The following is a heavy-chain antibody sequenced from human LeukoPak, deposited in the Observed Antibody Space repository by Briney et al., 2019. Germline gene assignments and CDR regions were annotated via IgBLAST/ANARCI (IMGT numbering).Heavy chain of an antibody. V-gene: IGHV3-23*01. D-gene: IGHD3/OR15-3a*01. CDR2: ISGSGGST. Sequence: GGSLRLSCAASGFTFSSYAMSWVRQAPGKGLEWVSAISGSGGSTYYADSVKGRFTISRDNSKNTLYLQMNSLRTEDTAVYYCAKDTRTGYYIGYYFDYWGQGTLVTVSS. CDR1: GFTFSSYA. J-gene: IGHJ4*02. CDR3: AKDTRTGYYIGYYFDY.